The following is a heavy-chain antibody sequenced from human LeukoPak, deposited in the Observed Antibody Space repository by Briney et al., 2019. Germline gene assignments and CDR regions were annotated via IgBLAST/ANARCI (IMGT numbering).Heavy chain of an antibody. V-gene: IGHV1-2*02. CDR2: INPNSGGT. J-gene: IGHJ4*02. D-gene: IGHD3-10*01. Sequence: GASVKVSCKASGYTFTGYYMHWVRQAPGQGLEWMGWINPNSGGTNYAQKFQGRVTMTRDTSISTAYMELSRLRSDDTAVYYCARGRMGGYYGSGEDYWGQGTLVTVSS. CDR1: GYTFTGYY. CDR3: ARGRMGGYYGSGEDY.